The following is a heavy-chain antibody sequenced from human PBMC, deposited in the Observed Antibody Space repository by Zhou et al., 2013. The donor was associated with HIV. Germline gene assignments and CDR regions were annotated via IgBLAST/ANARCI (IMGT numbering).Heavy chain of an antibody. J-gene: IGHJ4*02. Sequence: QGQLVQSGAEVKKPGASVKVSCKASGFTFSTYSLHWVRQAPGQRLEWMGRINSGNGNTRYLQKFQGRVTITRDTSASTVYMELSSLRSEDTAVYYCARGITGTYYFDYWGQGTLVTVSS. V-gene: IGHV1-3*01. D-gene: IGHD1-20*01. CDR3: ARGITGTYYFDY. CDR1: GFTFSTYS. CDR2: INSGNGNT.